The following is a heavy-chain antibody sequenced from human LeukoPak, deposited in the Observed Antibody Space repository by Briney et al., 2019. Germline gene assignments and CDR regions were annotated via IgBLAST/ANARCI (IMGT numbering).Heavy chain of an antibody. V-gene: IGHV1-18*01. CDR3: ARDRATVTHYYYYTDV. Sequence: ASVKVSCKASGYTFTSYGISWVRQAPGQGLEWMGWISAYNGNTNYAQKLQGRVTMTTDTSTSTAYMELRSLRSDDTAVYYCARDRATVTHYYYYTDVWGKGTTVTISS. CDR2: ISAYNGNT. J-gene: IGHJ6*03. CDR1: GYTFTSYG. D-gene: IGHD4-17*01.